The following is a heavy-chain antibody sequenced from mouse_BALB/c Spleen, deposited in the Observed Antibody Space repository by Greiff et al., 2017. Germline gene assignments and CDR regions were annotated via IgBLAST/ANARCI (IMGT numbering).Heavy chain of an antibody. J-gene: IGHJ2*01. D-gene: IGHD2-14*01. CDR2: ISSGSSTI. V-gene: IGHV5-17*02. CDR1: GFTFSSFG. CDR3: ARWGYRYDGLDY. Sequence: EVKLMESGGGLVQPGGSRKLSCAASGFTFSSFGMHWVRQAPEKGLEWVAYISSGSSTIYYADTVKGRFTISRDNPKNTLFLQMTSLRSEDTAMYYCARWGYRYDGLDYWGQGTTLTVSS.